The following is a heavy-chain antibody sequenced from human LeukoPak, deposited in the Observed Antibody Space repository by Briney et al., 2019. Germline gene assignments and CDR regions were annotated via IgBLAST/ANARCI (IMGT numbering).Heavy chain of an antibody. J-gene: IGHJ4*02. CDR1: GGSISSGHY. CDR3: ARERGRLVDY. D-gene: IGHD3-9*01. Sequence: SETLSLTCAVSGGSISSGHYWAWIRLLPGKGLEWIGYTYGSANYNPSLKNRSISADTSKNQFSLRLTSVTAADTAVYYCARERGRLVDYWGQGTLVTVSS. V-gene: IGHV4-31*11. CDR2: TYGSA.